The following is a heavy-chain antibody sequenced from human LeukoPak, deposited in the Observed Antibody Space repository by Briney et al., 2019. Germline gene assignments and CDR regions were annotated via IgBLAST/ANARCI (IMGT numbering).Heavy chain of an antibody. V-gene: IGHV4-59*01. Sequence: SETLSLTCTVSGGSISSYYWSWIRQPPGKGLEWIGYIYYSGSTNYNPSLKSRVTISVDTPKNQFSLKLSSVTAADTAVYYCARAGGSSSWGFDYWGQGTLVTVSS. CDR3: ARAGGSSSWGFDY. D-gene: IGHD6-13*01. CDR2: IYYSGST. J-gene: IGHJ4*02. CDR1: GGSISSYY.